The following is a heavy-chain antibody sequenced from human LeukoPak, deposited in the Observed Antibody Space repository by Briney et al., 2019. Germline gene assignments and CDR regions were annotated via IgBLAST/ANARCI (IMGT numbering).Heavy chain of an antibody. CDR1: GFTFNNAW. CDR2: IKSITDGGTT. CDR3: TTGVWVAVAGDFDY. V-gene: IGHV3-15*01. D-gene: IGHD6-19*01. Sequence: PGGSLRLSCAASGFTFNNAWMSWVRQAPGKGLEWVGRIKSITDGGTTDYAAPVKGRFTISRGDTKNTLYLQMNSLKTEDTALYYCTTGVWVAVAGDFDYWGQGTLVTVSS. J-gene: IGHJ4*02.